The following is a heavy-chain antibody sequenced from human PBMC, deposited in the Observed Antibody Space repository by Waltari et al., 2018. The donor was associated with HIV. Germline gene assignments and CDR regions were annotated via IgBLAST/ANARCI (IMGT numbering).Heavy chain of an antibody. CDR1: GFSITSGYL. V-gene: IGHV4-38-2*01. Sequence: QVQLHESGPGLVKPSETPSLTCGASGFSITSGYLWGWIRHAPGKGLEWIGHIFNSEPTHYNPSLQSRVTSSVDTSKNQFSLGRNAVTSADTAVYFCARGADRGDDRRDYDGMDVWGQGTTVTVSS. D-gene: IGHD4-17*01. CDR3: ARGADRGDDRRDYDGMDV. CDR2: IFNSEPT. J-gene: IGHJ6*02.